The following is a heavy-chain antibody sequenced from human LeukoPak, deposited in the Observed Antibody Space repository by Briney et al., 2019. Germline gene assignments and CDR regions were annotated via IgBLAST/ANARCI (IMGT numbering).Heavy chain of an antibody. D-gene: IGHD2-15*01. J-gene: IGHJ4*02. Sequence: ASVKVSCKASGYTFTSYGISWVRQAPGQGLEWMGWISAYNGNTNYAQKLQGRVTMTTDTSTSTAYMELRSLRSDDAAVYYCARHTGYCSGGSCYGDFWGQGTLVTVSS. CDR3: ARHTGYCSGGSCYGDF. CDR1: GYTFTSYG. V-gene: IGHV1-18*01. CDR2: ISAYNGNT.